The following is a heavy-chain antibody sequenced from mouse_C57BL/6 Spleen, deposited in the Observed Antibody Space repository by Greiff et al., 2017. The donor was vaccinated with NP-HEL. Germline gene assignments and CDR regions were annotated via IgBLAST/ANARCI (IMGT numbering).Heavy chain of an antibody. Sequence: EVKLQESGAELVKPGASVKFSCTASGFNFKDYYMHWVRQRPEQGLEWIGWIDPVDGDTKYAPKFQGQATITADTSSNTAYLQLSSLTSEDTAVYYCARDLPGFAYWGQGTLVTVSA. CDR2: IDPVDGDT. CDR3: ARDLPGFAY. D-gene: IGHD5-1*01. V-gene: IGHV14-2*01. CDR1: GFNFKDYY. J-gene: IGHJ3*01.